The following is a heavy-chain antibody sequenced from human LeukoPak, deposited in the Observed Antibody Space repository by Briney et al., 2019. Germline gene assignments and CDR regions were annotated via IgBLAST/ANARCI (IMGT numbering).Heavy chain of an antibody. J-gene: IGHJ4*02. Sequence: GGSLRLSCAVSGFTFSSYAMHWVRQAPGKGLEWVAAISYDGSNKDYADSVKGRFTISRDNSKNTLYLQMNSLRAEDTAVYCCARDPTSYAAAGIDFDYWGQGTLVTVSS. CDR1: GFTFSSYA. D-gene: IGHD6-13*01. CDR3: ARDPTSYAAAGIDFDY. V-gene: IGHV3-30-3*01. CDR2: ISYDGSNK.